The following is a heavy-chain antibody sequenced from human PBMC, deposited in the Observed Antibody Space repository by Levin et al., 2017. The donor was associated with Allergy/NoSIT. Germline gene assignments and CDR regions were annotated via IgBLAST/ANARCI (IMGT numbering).Heavy chain of an antibody. CDR2: ISYDGSNK. CDR1: GFTFSSYA. J-gene: IGHJ3*02. Sequence: GGSLRLSCAASGFTFSSYAMHWVRQAPGKGLEWVAVISYDGSNKYYADSVKGRFTISRDNSKNTLYLQMNSLRAEDTAVYYCARGPSGGVKGFDIWGQGTMVTVSS. D-gene: IGHD6-19*01. CDR3: ARGPSGGVKGFDI. V-gene: IGHV3-30-3*01.